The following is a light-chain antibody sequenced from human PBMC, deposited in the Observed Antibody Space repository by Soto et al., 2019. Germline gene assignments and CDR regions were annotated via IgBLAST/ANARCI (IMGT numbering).Light chain of an antibody. Sequence: QSALTQPASVSGSPGQSITISCTGSGSDIGAYNYVSWYQQHPGKAPKLLIHGVTRRPSGVSSRFYASKSAYTASLTISGLQAEDEANYYCSSFTTSYFYVFGPGTKVTVL. J-gene: IGLJ1*01. V-gene: IGLV2-14*01. CDR1: GSDIGAYNY. CDR2: GVT. CDR3: SSFTTSYFYV.